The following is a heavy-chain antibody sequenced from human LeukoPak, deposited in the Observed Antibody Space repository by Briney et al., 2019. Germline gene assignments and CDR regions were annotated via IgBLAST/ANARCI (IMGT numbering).Heavy chain of an antibody. V-gene: IGHV4-61*08. CDR1: GVSISSGGYS. CDR3: ARGSLRGFDY. CDR2: IYNSGST. J-gene: IGHJ4*02. D-gene: IGHD4-17*01. Sequence: SETLSPTCAVSGVSISSGGYSWRWLRQPPGKGLEWIGYIYNSGSTYYNPSLNSRVTISVDTSKNQYSLKLSSVTAADTAVYYCARGSLRGFDYWGKGTLVTVSS.